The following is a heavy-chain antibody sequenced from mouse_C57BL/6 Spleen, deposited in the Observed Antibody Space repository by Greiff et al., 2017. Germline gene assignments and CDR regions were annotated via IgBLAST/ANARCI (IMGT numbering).Heavy chain of an antibody. CDR3: ARPRLRSYYFDY. J-gene: IGHJ2*01. CDR1: GFTFSDYG. Sequence: DVKLVESGGGLVKPGGSLKLSCAASGFTFSDYGMHWVRQAPEKGLEWVAYISSGSSTIYYADIVKGRFTISRDNAKNTLFLQMTSLRSEDTAMYYCARPRLRSYYFDYWGQGTTLTVSS. D-gene: IGHD1-1*01. V-gene: IGHV5-17*01. CDR2: ISSGSSTI.